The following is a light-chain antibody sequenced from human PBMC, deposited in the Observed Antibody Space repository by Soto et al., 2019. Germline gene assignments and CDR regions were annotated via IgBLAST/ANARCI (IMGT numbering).Light chain of an antibody. CDR1: SGDIGAYNY. V-gene: IGLV2-14*01. Sequence: QSALTQPPSASGSPGQSVTISCTGTSGDIGAYNYVSWYQQHPGKAPKLMIYEVSNRPSGVSNRFSGSKSDNTASLTISGLQAEDEADYYCNSYTSSSTLYVFGTGTKVTVL. CDR3: NSYTSSSTLYV. J-gene: IGLJ1*01. CDR2: EVS.